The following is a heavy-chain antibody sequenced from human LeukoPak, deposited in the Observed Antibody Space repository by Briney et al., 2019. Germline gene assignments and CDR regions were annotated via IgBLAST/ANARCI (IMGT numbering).Heavy chain of an antibody. CDR3: AKDARRTNGWYFFDS. D-gene: IGHD2-15*01. V-gene: IGHV3-23*01. J-gene: IGHJ4*02. CDR2: ISDSGTLT. CDR1: GFAFTRQA. Sequence: GGSLRLSCAASGFAFTRQAMGWVRQAPGKGLEWVSVISDSGTLTYYADSVKGRFTISRDNSKNTLFLQMNSLRAEDTAIYYCAKDARRTNGWYFFDSWGPGTLVTVSS.